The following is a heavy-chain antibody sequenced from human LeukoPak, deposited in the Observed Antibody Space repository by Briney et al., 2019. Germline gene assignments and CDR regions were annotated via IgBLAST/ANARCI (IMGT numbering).Heavy chain of an antibody. Sequence: SETLSLTCTVSGGSISSSSYYWGWIRQPPGKGLQWIGEIFHSGSTNYNPSLKSRVTISVDNSKNQLSLTLTSVTAADTAVYYCAREVGGDFDALDYWGQGTLVTVSS. CDR2: IFHSGST. D-gene: IGHD4-17*01. CDR1: GGSISSSSYY. J-gene: IGHJ4*02. V-gene: IGHV4-39*07. CDR3: AREVGGDFDALDY.